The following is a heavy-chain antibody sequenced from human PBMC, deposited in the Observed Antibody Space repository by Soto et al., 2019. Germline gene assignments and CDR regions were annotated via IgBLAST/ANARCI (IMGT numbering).Heavy chain of an antibody. Sequence: WASVKVSCKASGGTFSSYAISWVRQAPGQGLEWMGGIIPIFGTANYAQKFQGRVTITADESTSTAYMELSSLRSEDTAVYYCAREREGIAAADVWGQGTLVTVSS. CDR2: IIPIFGTA. D-gene: IGHD6-25*01. CDR3: AREREGIAAADV. J-gene: IGHJ1*01. CDR1: GGTFSSYA. V-gene: IGHV1-69*13.